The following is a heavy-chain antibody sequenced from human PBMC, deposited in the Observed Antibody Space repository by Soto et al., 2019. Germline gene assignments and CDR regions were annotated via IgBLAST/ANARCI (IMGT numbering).Heavy chain of an antibody. D-gene: IGHD3-22*01. CDR2: IIPIFGTA. CDR1: GGTFSSYA. Sequence: SVKVSCKASGGTFSSYAISWVRQAPGQGLEWMGGIIPIFGTANYAQKFQGRVMITADKSTSTAYMELSSLRSEDTAVYYCATYYYDSSGYYSAAFDIWGQGTMVTVSS. J-gene: IGHJ3*02. V-gene: IGHV1-69*06. CDR3: ATYYYDSSGYYSAAFDI.